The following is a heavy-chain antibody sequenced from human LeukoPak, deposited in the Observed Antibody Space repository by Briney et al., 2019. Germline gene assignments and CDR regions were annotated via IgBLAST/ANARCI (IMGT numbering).Heavy chain of an antibody. J-gene: IGHJ4*02. D-gene: IGHD6-19*01. CDR3: ARYRYSSGWYYFEH. Sequence: GGSLRLSCAASGFTFSSYAMGWVRQAPGKGLEWVSAISGSGDSTYYADSVKGRFTISRDNSKNTLYLQMKSLRAEDTAVYYCARYRYSSGWYYFEHWGQGILVTVSS. CDR1: GFTFSSYA. V-gene: IGHV3-23*01. CDR2: ISGSGDST.